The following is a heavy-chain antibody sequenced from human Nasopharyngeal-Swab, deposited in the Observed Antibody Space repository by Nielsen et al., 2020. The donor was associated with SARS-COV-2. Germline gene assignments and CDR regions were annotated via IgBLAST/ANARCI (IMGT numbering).Heavy chain of an antibody. J-gene: IGHJ2*01. CDR3: ARVSTVTSYWYFDL. CDR2: IYYSGST. V-gene: IGHV4-59*01. Sequence: GSLRLSCTVSGGSISSYYWSWIRQPPGKGLEWIGYIYYSGSTNYNPSLKSRVTISVDTSKNQFSLKLSSVTAADTAVYYCARVSTVTSYWYFDLWGRGTLVTVSS. CDR1: GGSISSYY. D-gene: IGHD4-11*01.